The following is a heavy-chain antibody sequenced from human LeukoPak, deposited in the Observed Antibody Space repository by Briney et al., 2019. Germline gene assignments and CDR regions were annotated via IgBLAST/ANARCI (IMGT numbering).Heavy chain of an antibody. CDR1: GFTVSSYA. V-gene: IGHV3-13*01. D-gene: IGHD1-26*01. CDR3: ARQKQSHGNFDY. Sequence: PGGSLRLSCAASGFTVSSYAMHWVRQPIGKGLEWVSALGIAGDTFYPGSVKGRFTISRENAKNSLYLQMNSLRAEDTAMYYCARQKQSHGNFDYWGQGTLVTDSS. CDR2: LGIAGDT. J-gene: IGHJ4*02.